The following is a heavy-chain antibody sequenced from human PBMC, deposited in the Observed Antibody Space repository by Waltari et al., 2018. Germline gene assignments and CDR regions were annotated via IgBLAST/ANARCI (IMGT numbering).Heavy chain of an antibody. CDR1: GYNFTSYG. CDR3: ARDPYSILTGYCDY. J-gene: IGHJ4*02. V-gene: IGHV1-18*01. D-gene: IGHD3-9*01. Sequence: QVQLVQSGAEVKKPGASVKVSCKASGYNFTSYGISWVLQAPGQGLEWMGWISTYNGHTNYAQKLQGRVTMTTDTSASTAYMELRSLRADDTALYYCARDPYSILTGYCDYWGQGTLVTVSS. CDR2: ISTYNGHT.